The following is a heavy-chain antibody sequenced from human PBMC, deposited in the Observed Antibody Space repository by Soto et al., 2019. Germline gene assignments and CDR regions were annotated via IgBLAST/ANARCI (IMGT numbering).Heavy chain of an antibody. Sequence: GGSLRLSCAASGFTFSSYEMNWVRQAPGKGLEWVSYISSSGSTIYYADSVKGRFTISRDNAKNSLYLQMNSLRAEDTAVYYCATLTVEMATFADAFDIWGQGTMVTVSS. CDR2: ISSSGSTI. V-gene: IGHV3-48*03. CDR3: ATLTVEMATFADAFDI. D-gene: IGHD3-9*01. J-gene: IGHJ3*02. CDR1: GFTFSSYE.